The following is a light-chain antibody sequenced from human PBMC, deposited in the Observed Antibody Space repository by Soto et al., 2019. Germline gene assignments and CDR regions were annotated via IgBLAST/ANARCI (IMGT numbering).Light chain of an antibody. Sequence: DIVMTQSPGTLSVSPRERDTLSCRASQSVGTNLAWYQQRPGQAPRLLVYGASTRASGIPPRFSGSGSGTDFTLTIISLQSEDFAVYYCQQLNYWPRITFGQGTRLDIK. V-gene: IGKV3-15*01. CDR3: QQLNYWPRIT. CDR2: GAS. J-gene: IGKJ5*01. CDR1: QSVGTN.